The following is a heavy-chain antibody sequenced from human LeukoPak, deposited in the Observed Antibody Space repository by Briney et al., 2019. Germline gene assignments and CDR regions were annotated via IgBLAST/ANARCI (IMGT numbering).Heavy chain of an antibody. CDR1: GFTFRSFA. CDR3: ARDSSPYYDSSGYHSYYYYYMDX. D-gene: IGHD3-22*01. J-gene: IGHJ6*03. Sequence: GGSLRLSCAASGFTFRSFAMHWVRQAPGKGLEWVAVVSTDGSNQFYADSVKGRFTISRDNSKNTLYLQMDSLRVEDTAVYYCARDSSPYYDSSGYHSYYYYYMDXXXXXXXXTVSS. CDR2: VSTDGSNQ. V-gene: IGHV3-30-3*01.